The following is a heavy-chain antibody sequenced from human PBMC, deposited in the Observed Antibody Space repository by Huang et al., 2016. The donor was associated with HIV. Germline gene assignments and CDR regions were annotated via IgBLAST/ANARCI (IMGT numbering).Heavy chain of an antibody. CDR3: AGFIASGIVPPDVPFDI. V-gene: IGHV1-69*13. Sequence: QVQLVQSGAELKSPGSSVKVSCKASGGTFSTYAIRWVRQAPEQGLEWMGWIIPNLGTTHAAQKFQGRVTITADESTSKLYRELSSLRSDDTAIYYCAGFIASGIVPPDVPFDIWGQGTMVTVSS. J-gene: IGHJ3*02. D-gene: IGHD2-2*01. CDR1: GGTFSTYA. CDR2: IIPNLGTT.